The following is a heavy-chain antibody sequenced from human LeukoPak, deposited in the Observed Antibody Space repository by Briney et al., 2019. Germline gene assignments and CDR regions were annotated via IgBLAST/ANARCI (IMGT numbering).Heavy chain of an antibody. D-gene: IGHD1-1*01. J-gene: IGHJ3*02. CDR2: ISRSSSYN. CDR3: ARDLEKTLGVGNAFDI. Sequence: PGGSLRLSCAASGFTFSSFTMNWVRQAPGKGLEWVSSISRSSSYNYYADSVKGRFTISRDNAKNPLYLQMNSLRAEDTAVYYCARDLEKTLGVGNAFDIWGQGTMVTVSS. V-gene: IGHV3-21*01. CDR1: GFTFSSFT.